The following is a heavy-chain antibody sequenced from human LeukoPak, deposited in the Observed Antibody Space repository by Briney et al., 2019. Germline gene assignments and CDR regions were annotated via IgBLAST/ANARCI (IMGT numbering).Heavy chain of an antibody. Sequence: PGGSLRLSCAASGFGVSGTHMSWVRQAPGKGLEWVSAMYTGGTTYYADSVQGRFTIYRDNSKNTLYLQMNSLRAEDTAVYYCAKDEATSGGGLASWGQGTLVSVSS. CDR1: GFGVSGTH. CDR2: MYTGGTT. J-gene: IGHJ4*02. V-gene: IGHV3-53*01. D-gene: IGHD3-16*01. CDR3: AKDEATSGGGLAS.